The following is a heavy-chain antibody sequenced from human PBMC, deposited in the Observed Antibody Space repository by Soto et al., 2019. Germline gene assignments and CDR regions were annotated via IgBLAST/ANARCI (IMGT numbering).Heavy chain of an antibody. D-gene: IGHD1-26*01. V-gene: IGHV1-18*04. CDR2: ISGYNGDI. J-gene: IGHJ4*01. CDR3: ARVRIVGVREIDF. CDR1: GYTFNRHG. Sequence: QVHLVQSGGEVKKPGASVKVSCKASGYTFNRHGITWVRQAPGQGLERMGWISGYNGDINYEQKFQGRVTLSSDTPTSTVYLELKSLRFDDEAVYYCARVRIVGVREIDFCGHGTLVTVSS.